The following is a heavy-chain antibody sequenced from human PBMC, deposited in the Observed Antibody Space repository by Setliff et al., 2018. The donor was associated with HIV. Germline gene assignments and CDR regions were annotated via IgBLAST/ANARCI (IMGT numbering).Heavy chain of an antibody. CDR1: GGSISSGSYY. J-gene: IGHJ5*02. D-gene: IGHD6-19*01. V-gene: IGHV4-61*02. Sequence: PSETLSLTCTVSGGSISSGSYYWSWIRQPAGKGLEWIGRTYTSGSTNYNPSLKSRVTISVDSSKNQFSLKLTSVTAADAAIYYCARQFPPYHSGAHYSDLWSQGTLVTVSS. CDR3: ARQFPPYHSGAHYSDL. CDR2: TYTSGST.